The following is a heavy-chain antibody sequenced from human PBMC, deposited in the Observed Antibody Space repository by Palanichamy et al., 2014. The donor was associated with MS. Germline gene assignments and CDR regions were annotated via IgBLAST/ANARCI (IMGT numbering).Heavy chain of an antibody. CDR3: ARFHYHSSGYYT. CDR1: GFTVSSNY. J-gene: IGHJ4*02. Sequence: EVQLVETGGGLIQPGGSLRLSCAASGFTVSSNYMSWVRQAPGKGLEWVSLIYSGGNTYYADSVKGRFTISRDNSKNTLYLQMNSLRVEDTAVYYCARFHYHSSGYYTRGQGTLVTVSS. D-gene: IGHD3-22*01. CDR2: IYSGGNT. V-gene: IGHV3-53*02.